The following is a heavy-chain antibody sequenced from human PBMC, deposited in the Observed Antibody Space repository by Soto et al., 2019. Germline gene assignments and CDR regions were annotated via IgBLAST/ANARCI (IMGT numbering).Heavy chain of an antibody. J-gene: IGHJ4*02. CDR1: GFTFSSYS. D-gene: IGHD6-19*01. V-gene: IGHV3-48*01. CDR3: ASGYSSGWSGLDY. CDR2: ISSSSSTI. Sequence: GGSLSLSCAASGFTFSSYSMNWVRQAPGKGLEWVSYISSSSSTIYYADSVKGRFTISRDNAKNSLYLQMNSLRAEDTAVYYCASGYSSGWSGLDYWGQGTLVTVSS.